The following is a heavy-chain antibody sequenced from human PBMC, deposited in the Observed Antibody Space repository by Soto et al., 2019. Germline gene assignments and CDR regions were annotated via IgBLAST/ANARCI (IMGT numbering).Heavy chain of an antibody. CDR3: AREKVTMVRGAFDY. D-gene: IGHD3-10*01. V-gene: IGHV4-39*02. Sequence: SETLSLTCTVSGGSISSSSYCWGWIRQPPGKGLEWIGSIYYSGSTYYNPSLKSRVTISVDTSKNQFSLKLTSVTAADTAVYYCAREKVTMVRGAFDYWGQGTLVTVSS. CDR1: GGSISSSSYC. J-gene: IGHJ4*02. CDR2: IYYSGST.